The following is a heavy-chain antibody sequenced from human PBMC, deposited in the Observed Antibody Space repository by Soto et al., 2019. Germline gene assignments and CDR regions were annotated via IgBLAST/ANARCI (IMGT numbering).Heavy chain of an antibody. J-gene: IGHJ3*02. D-gene: IGHD5-18*01. CDR2: INHSGST. CDR3: ARGWIQLWLLNADAFDI. V-gene: IGHV4-34*01. Sequence: PEETLSLTCAVYGGSFSGYYWSWIRQPPGKGLEWIGEINHSGSTNYNPSLKSRVTISVDTSKNQFSLKLSSVTAADTAVYYCARGWIQLWLLNADAFDIWGQGTMVTVSS. CDR1: GGSFSGYY.